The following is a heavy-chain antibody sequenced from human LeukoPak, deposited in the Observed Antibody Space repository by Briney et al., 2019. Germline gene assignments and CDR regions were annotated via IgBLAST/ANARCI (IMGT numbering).Heavy chain of an antibody. D-gene: IGHD2-21*02. V-gene: IGHV4-4*07. CDR1: GGSISSYY. Sequence: KPSETLSLTCTVSGGSISSYYWSWIRQPAGKGLEWIGRIYTSGSTNYNPSLKSRVTISVDKSKNQFSLKLSSVTAADTAVYYCAREYCGGDCYSGLYNWFDPWGQGTLVSVSS. J-gene: IGHJ5*02. CDR3: AREYCGGDCYSGLYNWFDP. CDR2: IYTSGST.